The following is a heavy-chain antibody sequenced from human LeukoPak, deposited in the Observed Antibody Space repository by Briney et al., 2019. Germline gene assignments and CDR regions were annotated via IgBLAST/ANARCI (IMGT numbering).Heavy chain of an antibody. CDR3: AAAPSYSSGWRRGWAFDI. D-gene: IGHD6-19*01. J-gene: IGHJ3*02. CDR1: GFTFTSSA. CDR2: IVVGSGNT. Sequence: TSVKDSCKASGFTFTSSAVQWVRQARGQRREWIGWIVVGSGNTNYAQKFQERVTITRDMSTSTAYMELSSLRSEDTAVYYCAAAPSYSSGWRRGWAFDIWGQGTMVIVSS. V-gene: IGHV1-58*01.